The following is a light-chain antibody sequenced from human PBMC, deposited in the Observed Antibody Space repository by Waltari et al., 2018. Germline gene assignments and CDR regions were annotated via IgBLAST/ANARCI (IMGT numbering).Light chain of an antibody. CDR1: SSDIGAYNY. V-gene: IGLV2-14*01. J-gene: IGLJ2*01. CDR2: EVR. CDR3: SSYTNTFVV. Sequence: QSALTQPASVSGSPGQSITISCTGSSSDIGAYNYVAWYQHFPDEAPKLLIYEVRNRPSGVSSRFSGSKSGNTASLTISGIQVEDEAHYYCSSYTNTFVVFGGGTKLTVL.